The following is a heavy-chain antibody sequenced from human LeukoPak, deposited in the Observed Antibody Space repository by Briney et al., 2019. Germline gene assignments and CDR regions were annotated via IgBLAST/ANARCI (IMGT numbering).Heavy chain of an antibody. CDR3: AKGGYSIAAYYYYYYMDV. CDR2: ISGSGGST. J-gene: IGHJ6*03. Sequence: GGSLRLSCAASGFTFSSYEMNWVRQAPGKGLEWVSAISGSGGSTYYADSVKGRFTISRDSSKNTLYLQMNSLRAEDTAVYYCAKGGYSIAAYYYYYYMDVWGKGTTVTVSS. CDR1: GFTFSSYE. D-gene: IGHD6-25*01. V-gene: IGHV3-23*01.